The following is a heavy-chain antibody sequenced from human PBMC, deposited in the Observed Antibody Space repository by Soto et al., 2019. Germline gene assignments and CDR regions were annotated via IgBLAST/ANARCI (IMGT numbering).Heavy chain of an antibody. D-gene: IGHD5-12*01. J-gene: IGHJ6*02. CDR2: ISAYNGNT. CDR3: ARDSSIYSGYDSRPLYYCYGMDV. Sequence: QVQLVQSGAEVKKPGASVKVSCKASGYTFTSYGISWVRQAPGQGLEWMGWISAYNGNTNYAQKLQGRVTMTTDTSTSTADMELRSLRSDDTAVYYCARDSSIYSGYDSRPLYYCYGMDVWGQGTTVTVSS. CDR1: GYTFTSYG. V-gene: IGHV1-18*04.